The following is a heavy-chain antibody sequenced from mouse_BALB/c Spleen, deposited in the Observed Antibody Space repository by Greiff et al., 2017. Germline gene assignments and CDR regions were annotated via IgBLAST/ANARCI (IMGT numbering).Heavy chain of an antibody. D-gene: IGHD1-2*01. Sequence: EVKLMESGPELEKPGASVKISCKASGYSFTGYNMNWVKQSNGKSLEWIGNIDPYYGGTSYNQKFKGKATLTVDKSSSTAYMQLKSLTSEDSAVYYCARSGERPYYYAMDYWGQGTSVTVSS. CDR2: IDPYYGGT. J-gene: IGHJ4*01. CDR3: ARSGERPYYYAMDY. V-gene: IGHV1-39*01. CDR1: GYSFTGYN.